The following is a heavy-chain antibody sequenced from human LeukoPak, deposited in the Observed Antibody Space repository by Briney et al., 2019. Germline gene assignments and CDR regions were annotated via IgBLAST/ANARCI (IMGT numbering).Heavy chain of an antibody. Sequence: GGSLRLSCAPSGFTFSSYGMHSVRQAPGKGREWVAVIWYDGSNKYYADSVKGRFTISRDNSKNTLYLQMNSLRAEDTAVYYCAGNYGPYYFDYWGQGTLVTVSS. CDR1: GFTFSSYG. CDR2: IWYDGSNK. J-gene: IGHJ4*02. D-gene: IGHD3-10*01. V-gene: IGHV3-33*08. CDR3: AGNYGPYYFDY.